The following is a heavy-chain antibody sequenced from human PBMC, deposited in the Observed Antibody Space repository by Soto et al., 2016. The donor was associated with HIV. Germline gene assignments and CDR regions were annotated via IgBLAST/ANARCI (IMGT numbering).Heavy chain of an antibody. CDR2: KYYNGTT. CDR3: AATVLVATPAHFDR. J-gene: IGHJ4*02. CDR1: GGPFSSYY. D-gene: IGHD2-15*01. Sequence: QVHLQESGPGLVRPSETLTLTCGVSGGPFSSYYWSWIRQSPEGGLEWIASKYYNGTTNYNPSLKSRVTISLQTSKSQLSLKMTSTTAADTAVYFCAATVLVATPAHFDRWGQGALAHRFL. V-gene: IGHV4-59*03.